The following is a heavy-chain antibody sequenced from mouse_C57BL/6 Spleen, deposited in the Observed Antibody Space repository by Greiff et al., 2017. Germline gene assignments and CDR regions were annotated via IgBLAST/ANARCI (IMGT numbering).Heavy chain of an antibody. CDR2: IDPSDSET. Sequence: QVQLQQPGAELVRPGSSVKLSCKASGYTFTSYWMHWVKQRPIQGLEWIGNIDPSDSETHSNQKFKDKATLTVDKSSSPAYMQLRSLTSEDSAANSGASQPYYNGSSGYFDVWGKGTTVTVSS. D-gene: IGHD1-1*01. CDR1: GYTFTSYW. CDR3: ASQPYYNGSSGYFDV. J-gene: IGHJ1*03. V-gene: IGHV1-52*01.